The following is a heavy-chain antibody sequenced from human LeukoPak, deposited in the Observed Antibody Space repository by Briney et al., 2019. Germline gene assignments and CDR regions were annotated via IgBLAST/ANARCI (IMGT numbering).Heavy chain of an antibody. CDR2: ICGSTDNT. CDR3: AKLLGGSCYGNIDY. V-gene: IGHV3-23*01. CDR1: GFPFNKYA. D-gene: IGHD2-15*01. Sequence: GGSLRLSCAASGFPFNKYAMSWVRQAPGKGLEWVSVICGSTDNTHYADSVKGRFTISRDNSKNTLYLQMDSLRAEDTAVYYCAKLLGGSCYGNIDYWGQGTLVTVSS. J-gene: IGHJ4*02.